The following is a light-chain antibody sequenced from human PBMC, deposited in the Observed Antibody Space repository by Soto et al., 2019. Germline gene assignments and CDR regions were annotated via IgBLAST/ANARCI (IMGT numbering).Light chain of an antibody. J-gene: IGKJ5*01. Sequence: EIMLTQSPATLSLSQGDRGTLSCRASQSINSYLAWYQQKPGQAPRLLIYDTSNRATGIPPRFSGSGSGTDFTLTISSLEPEDFAVYYCQQRSNWPITFGQGTRLEIK. CDR3: QQRSNWPIT. CDR1: QSINSY. V-gene: IGKV3-11*01. CDR2: DTS.